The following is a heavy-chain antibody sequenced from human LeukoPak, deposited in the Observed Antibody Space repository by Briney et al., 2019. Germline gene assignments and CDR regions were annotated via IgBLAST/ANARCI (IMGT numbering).Heavy chain of an antibody. V-gene: IGHV4-59*11. CDR1: GGSITGHY. CDR3: ARLHALGAEEFDP. Sequence: SSETLSLTCTVSGGSITGHYWSWIRQPPGRGLEWIGYIHYTGSTNYNPSLNSRITMSVDTPNNQFSLRLTSVTATDTAVYYCARLHALGAEEFDPGGQGALVTVSS. D-gene: IGHD3-16*01. CDR2: IHYTGST. J-gene: IGHJ5*02.